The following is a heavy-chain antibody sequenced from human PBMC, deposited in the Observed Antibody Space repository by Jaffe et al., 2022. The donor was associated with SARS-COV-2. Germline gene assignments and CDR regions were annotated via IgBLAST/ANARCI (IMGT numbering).Heavy chain of an antibody. V-gene: IGHV4-39*01. CDR1: GGSISSSSYY. Sequence: QLQLQESGPGLVKPSETLSLTCTVSGGSISSSSYYWGWIRQPPGKGLEWIGSIYYSGSTYYNPSLKSRVTISVDTSKNQFSLKLSSVTAADTAVYYCASNRLDCTNGVCYFRWFDPWGQGTLVTVSS. D-gene: IGHD2-8*01. CDR3: ASNRLDCTNGVCYFRWFDP. CDR2: IYYSGST. J-gene: IGHJ5*02.